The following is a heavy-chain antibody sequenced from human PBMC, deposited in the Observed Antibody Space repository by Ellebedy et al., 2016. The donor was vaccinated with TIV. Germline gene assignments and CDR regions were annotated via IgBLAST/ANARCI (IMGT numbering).Heavy chain of an antibody. Sequence: MPSETLSLTCAVYGGSFSGYYWSWIRQPPGKGLEWIGYIYYSGSTNYNPSLKSRVTISVDTSKNQFSLKLSSVTAADTAVYYCAGTLPFEEGPNWFDPWGQGTLVTVSS. CDR2: IYYSGST. V-gene: IGHV4-59*01. CDR1: GGSFSGYY. D-gene: IGHD3-9*01. J-gene: IGHJ5*02. CDR3: AGTLPFEEGPNWFDP.